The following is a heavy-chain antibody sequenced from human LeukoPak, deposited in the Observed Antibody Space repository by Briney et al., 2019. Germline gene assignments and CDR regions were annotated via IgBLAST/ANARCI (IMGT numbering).Heavy chain of an antibody. CDR2: IYSDGRT. CDR1: GFTFSSYG. V-gene: IGHV3-53*01. CDR3: ARGLFLSGYLDAFDI. Sequence: GGSLRLSYAASGFTFSSYGMTWVRQAPGKGLEWVSLIYSDGRTYYADSVKGRCTISRDNSKNTLYLQMNSLRVEDTAVYYCARGLFLSGYLDAFDIWGQGTVVTVSS. J-gene: IGHJ3*02. D-gene: IGHD3-22*01.